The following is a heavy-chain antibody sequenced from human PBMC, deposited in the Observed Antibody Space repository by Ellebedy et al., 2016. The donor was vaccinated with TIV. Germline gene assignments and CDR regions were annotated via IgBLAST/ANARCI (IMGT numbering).Heavy chain of an antibody. CDR3: ARARGCSGGRCYSADY. CDR2: IWYDGSHQ. D-gene: IGHD2-15*01. CDR1: GFTFSSYG. Sequence: GESLKISCAASGFTFSSYGMHWVRQAPGKGLEWVAVIWYDGSHQYYADSVKGRFTIYSDNSKNTLYLQMNSLRAEDTAVDYCARARGCSGGRCYSADYWGQGTLVTVSS. V-gene: IGHV3-33*01. J-gene: IGHJ4*02.